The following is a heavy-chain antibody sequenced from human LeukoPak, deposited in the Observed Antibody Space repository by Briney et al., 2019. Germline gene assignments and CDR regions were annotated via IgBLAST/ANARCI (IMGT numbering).Heavy chain of an antibody. J-gene: IGHJ4*02. CDR3: ARDPSYCSGGSCFYFDY. CDR1: GFIFSSYA. CDR2: ISYDGSNK. D-gene: IGHD2-15*01. V-gene: IGHV3-30-3*01. Sequence: GGSLRLSCAASGFIFSSYAMHWVRQAPGKGLEWVAVISYDGSNKYYADSVKGRFTISRDNSKNTLYLQMNSLRAEDTAVYYCARDPSYCSGGSCFYFDYWGQGTLVTVSS.